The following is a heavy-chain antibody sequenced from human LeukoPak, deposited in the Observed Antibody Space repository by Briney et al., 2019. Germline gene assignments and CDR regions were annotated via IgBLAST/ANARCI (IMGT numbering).Heavy chain of an antibody. J-gene: IGHJ4*02. Sequence: SETLSLTCAVYGGSFSGYYWSWIRQPPGKGLEWIGEINHSGSTNYNPSLKSRVTISVDTSKNQFSLKLSSVTAADTAVYYCVSIEMATMHYWGQGTLVTVSS. CDR2: INHSGST. V-gene: IGHV4-34*01. CDR3: VSIEMATMHY. D-gene: IGHD5-24*01. CDR1: GGSFSGYY.